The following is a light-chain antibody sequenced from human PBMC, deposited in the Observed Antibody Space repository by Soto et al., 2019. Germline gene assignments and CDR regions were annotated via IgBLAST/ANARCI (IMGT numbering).Light chain of an antibody. J-gene: IGLJ1*01. CDR1: NSNIGSNT. CDR2: NKK. V-gene: IGLV1-44*01. CDR3: AAWDDGLNVYV. Sequence: QSVLTQPPSASGTPGQRVTISCSGSNSNIGSNTVNWYQQLPGTAPKPPINNKKQRPSGAPGRFSGSKSGTSTSLAIMGHQSEDEVDYYCAAWDDGLNVYVFGTGPKATVL.